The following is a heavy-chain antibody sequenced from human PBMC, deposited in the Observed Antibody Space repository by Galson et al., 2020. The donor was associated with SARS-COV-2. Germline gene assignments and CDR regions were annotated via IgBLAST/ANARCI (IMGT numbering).Heavy chain of an antibody. V-gene: IGHV4-61*02. Sequence: SETLSLTCTVSGGSISSGSYYWSWIRQPAGKGLEWIGRIYTSGSTNYNPSLKSRVTISVDTSKNQFSLKLSSVTAADTAVYYCARFTPGLEGWLTLEYFQHWGQGTLVTVSS. CDR3: ARFTPGLEGWLTLEYFQH. J-gene: IGHJ1*01. CDR2: IYTSGST. CDR1: GGSISSGSYY. D-gene: IGHD3-22*01.